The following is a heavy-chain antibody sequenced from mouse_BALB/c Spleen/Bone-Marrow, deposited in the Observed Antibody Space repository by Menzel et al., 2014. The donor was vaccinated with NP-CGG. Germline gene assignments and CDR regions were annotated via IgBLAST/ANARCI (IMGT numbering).Heavy chain of an antibody. V-gene: IGHV5-6-4*01. Sequence: EVKLVESGGGLVKPGGSLKLSCAASGFTFSSYTMSWVRQTPEKRLEWVATISSGGSYTYYPDSVKGRFTISRDNAKNFLYLQMSSLKSEDTAMYYCTREDTNWDFDYWGQGTTLTVSS. CDR3: TREDTNWDFDY. CDR2: ISSGGSYT. D-gene: IGHD4-1*01. CDR1: GFTFSSYT. J-gene: IGHJ2*01.